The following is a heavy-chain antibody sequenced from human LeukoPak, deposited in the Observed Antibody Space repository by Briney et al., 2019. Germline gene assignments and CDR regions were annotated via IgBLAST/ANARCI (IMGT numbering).Heavy chain of an antibody. CDR2: IYDSGST. CDR1: GASINSYS. CDR3: ARDHWLLSSKTWYYYGLDV. V-gene: IGHV4-59*01. D-gene: IGHD3-9*01. Sequence: SETLSLTCTVSGASINSYSWSWIRQPPGKGLEWIGYIYDSGSTNYNTSLKSRVTISSDTSKTQFFLIMRSVTAADTAVYYCARDHWLLSSKTWYYYGLDVWGQGTTVTVSS. J-gene: IGHJ6*02.